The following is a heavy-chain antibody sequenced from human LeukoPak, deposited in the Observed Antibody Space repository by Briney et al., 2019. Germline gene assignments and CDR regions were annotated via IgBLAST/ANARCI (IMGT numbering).Heavy chain of an antibody. CDR2: INHSGST. CDR3: ARGGRTGSLDAFDI. J-gene: IGHJ3*02. CDR1: GGSFSGYY. D-gene: IGHD1-14*01. Sequence: KPSETLSLTCAVYGGSFSGYYWSWIRQPPGKGLEWIGEINHSGSTNYNPSLKSRVTISVDTSKNQFSLELSSVTAADTAVYYCARGGRTGSLDAFDIWGQGTMVTVSS. V-gene: IGHV4-34*01.